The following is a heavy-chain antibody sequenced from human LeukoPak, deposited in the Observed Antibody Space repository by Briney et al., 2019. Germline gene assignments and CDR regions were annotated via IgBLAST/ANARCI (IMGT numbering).Heavy chain of an antibody. CDR3: ARHVIAVAGPPDAFDI. Sequence: PSETLSLTCTVSGGSISSSSYYWGWIRQPPGKGLEWIGSIYYSGSTYYNPSLKSRVTISVDTSKNQFSLKLSSVTAADTAVYYCARHVIAVAGPPDAFDIWGQGTMVTVSS. CDR1: GGSISSSSYY. D-gene: IGHD6-19*01. CDR2: IYYSGST. V-gene: IGHV4-39*01. J-gene: IGHJ3*02.